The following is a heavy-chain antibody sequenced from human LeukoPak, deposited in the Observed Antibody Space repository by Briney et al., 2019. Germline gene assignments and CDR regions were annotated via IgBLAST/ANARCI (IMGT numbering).Heavy chain of an antibody. Sequence: SLKVSCKASGGSFNSNAVSWVRHAPGQGLEWMGRIIPILGITNYAQKFQDRVTISADKSTNTAYMELSRLRSEDTAMYYCARGFTVTDAFDIWGQGTVVTVSS. CDR2: IIPILGIT. J-gene: IGHJ3*02. CDR3: ARGFTVTDAFDI. V-gene: IGHV1-69*04. CDR1: GGSFNSNA. D-gene: IGHD4-17*01.